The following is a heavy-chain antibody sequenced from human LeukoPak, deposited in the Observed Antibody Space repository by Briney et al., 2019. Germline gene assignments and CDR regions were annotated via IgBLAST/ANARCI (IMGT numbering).Heavy chain of an antibody. CDR1: GGSISSSSYY. J-gene: IGHJ4*02. CDR2: IYYSGST. CDR3: ARHVRGHDYGDYHFDY. D-gene: IGHD4-17*01. Sequence: PSETLSLTCTVSGGSISSSSYYWGWIRQPPGTGLEWVGSIYYSGSTYYNPSLKSRVTISVDTSKNQFSLKLSSVTAADTAVYYCARHVRGHDYGDYHFDYWGQGTLVTVSS. V-gene: IGHV4-39*01.